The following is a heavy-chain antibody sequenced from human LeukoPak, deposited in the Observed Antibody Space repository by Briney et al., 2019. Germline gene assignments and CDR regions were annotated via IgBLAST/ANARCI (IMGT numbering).Heavy chain of an antibody. V-gene: IGHV3-21*01. CDR2: ISSSSSYI. D-gene: IGHD3-22*01. CDR3: ARDGFYDSSGYRGEDAFDI. Sequence: GGSLRLSCAASGFTFSSYSMNWVRQAPGKGLEWVPSISSSSSYIYYADSVKGRFTISRDNAKNSLYLQMNSLRAEDTAVYYCARDGFYDSSGYRGEDAFDIWGQGTMVTVSS. CDR1: GFTFSSYS. J-gene: IGHJ3*02.